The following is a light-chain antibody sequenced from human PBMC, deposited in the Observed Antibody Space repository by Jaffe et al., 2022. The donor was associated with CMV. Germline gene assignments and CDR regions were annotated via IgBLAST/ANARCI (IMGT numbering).Light chain of an antibody. J-gene: IGKJ1*01. V-gene: IGKV1-5*03. CDR1: QTINNL. CDR2: RAS. Sequence: DIQMTQSPSALSASVGDRVTITCRASQTINNLLAWYQQKPGRAPKLLIYRASTLESGVPSRFSGSGSGTDFTLTINSLQPDDFATYYCQQYNSYSWTFGQGTKVEIK. CDR3: QQYNSYSWT.